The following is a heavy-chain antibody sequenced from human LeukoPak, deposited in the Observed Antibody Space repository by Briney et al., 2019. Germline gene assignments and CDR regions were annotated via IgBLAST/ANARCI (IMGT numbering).Heavy chain of an antibody. Sequence: GSLRLSCAASGFTFSDYYMSWIRQAPGKGLEWVSYISSSGSTIYYADSVKGRFTISRDNAKNSLYLQMNSLRAEDTAVYYCARDRSYYGSGSQYYYGMDVWGQGTTVTVSS. V-gene: IGHV3-11*01. CDR3: ARDRSYYGSGSQYYYGMDV. CDR1: GFTFSDYY. CDR2: ISSSGSTI. J-gene: IGHJ6*02. D-gene: IGHD3-10*01.